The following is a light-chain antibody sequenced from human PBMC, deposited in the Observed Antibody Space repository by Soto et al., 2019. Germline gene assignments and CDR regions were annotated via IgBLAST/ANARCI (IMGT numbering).Light chain of an antibody. CDR1: SSDVGSYNL. Sequence: QSALTQPASVSGSPGQSITISCTGTSSDVGSYNLVSWYQQHPGKAPKLMIYEVSKRPSGVSNRFSGSKSGNTASLTISGLXAEXXAXXYCCSYAGXSTFVVFGGGTKVTVL. V-gene: IGLV2-23*02. J-gene: IGLJ2*01. CDR2: EVS. CDR3: CSYAGXSTFVV.